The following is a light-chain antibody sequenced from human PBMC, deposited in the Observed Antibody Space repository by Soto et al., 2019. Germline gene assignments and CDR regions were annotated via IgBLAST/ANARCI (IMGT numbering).Light chain of an antibody. CDR3: CSYAGSSTSAV. Sequence: QSALTQPASVSGSPGQSITISCTGTSSDVGSYNLVSWYQQHPGKAPKLMIYEGSKRPSGVSNRFSGSKSGNTASLTISGLQAEDEADYYCCSYAGSSTSAVFGGGTPLTVL. CDR1: SSDVGSYNL. V-gene: IGLV2-23*01. J-gene: IGLJ7*01. CDR2: EGS.